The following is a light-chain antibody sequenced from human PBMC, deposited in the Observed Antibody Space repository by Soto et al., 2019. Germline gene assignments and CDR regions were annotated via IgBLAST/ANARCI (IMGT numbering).Light chain of an antibody. V-gene: IGKV3-15*01. CDR1: QTVSSN. CDR3: QQYNNWPPTWT. J-gene: IGKJ1*01. CDR2: GAS. Sequence: EIVMTQSPATLSVSPGERATLSCRASQTVSSNLAWYQQKPGQAPRLLIYGASTRATSIPARFSGSGSGTAFTLTISSLQSEDFAVYYCQQYNNWPPTWTFGQGTKVDIK.